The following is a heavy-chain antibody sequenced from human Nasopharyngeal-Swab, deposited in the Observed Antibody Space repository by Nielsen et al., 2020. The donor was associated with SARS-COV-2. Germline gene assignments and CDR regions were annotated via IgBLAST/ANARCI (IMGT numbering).Heavy chain of an antibody. D-gene: IGHD3-10*01. J-gene: IGHJ4*02. CDR3: ARSPRWGSGIQDY. V-gene: IGHV1-69*13. CDR1: GGTFSSYA. Sequence: SVKVSCKASGGTFSSYAISWVRQAPGQGLEWMGGIIPIFGTANYAQKFQGRVTIIADESTSTAYMELSSLRSEDTAVYYCARSPRWGSGIQDYWGQGTLVTVSS. CDR2: IIPIFGTA.